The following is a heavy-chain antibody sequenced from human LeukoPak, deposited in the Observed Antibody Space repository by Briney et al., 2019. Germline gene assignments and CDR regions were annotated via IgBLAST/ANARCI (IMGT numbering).Heavy chain of an antibody. V-gene: IGHV3-64*01. J-gene: IGHJ3*02. CDR3: ARGGHDAFDI. CDR1: GFTFSSYA. CDR2: ISSNGGST. Sequence: PGGSLRLSCAASGFTFSSYAMHCVRQAPGKGLEYVSAISSNGGSTYYANSVKGRFTISRDNSKNTLYLQMGSLRAEDMAVYYCARGGHDAFDIWGQGTMVTVSS.